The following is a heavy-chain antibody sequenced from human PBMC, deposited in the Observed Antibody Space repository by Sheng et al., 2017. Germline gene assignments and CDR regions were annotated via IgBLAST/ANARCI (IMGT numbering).Heavy chain of an antibody. J-gene: IGHJ4*02. D-gene: IGHD3-10*01. Sequence: EVQLVESGGGLVQPGRSLRLSCAASGFTFDDYAMHWVRQAPGKGLEWVSGISWNSGSIGYADSVKGRFTISRDNAKNSLYLQMNSLRAEDMALYYCAKDIGSDPLYYFDYWGQGTLVTVSS. CDR2: ISWNSGSI. V-gene: IGHV3-9*03. CDR1: GFTFDDYA. CDR3: AKDIGSDPLYYFDY.